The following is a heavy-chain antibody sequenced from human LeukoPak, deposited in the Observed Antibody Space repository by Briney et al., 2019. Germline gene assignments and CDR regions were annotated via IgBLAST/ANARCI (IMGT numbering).Heavy chain of an antibody. CDR2: VYYSGST. CDR3: ARVMGDLASLYHMDV. CDR1: GASITSFY. Sequence: SETLSLTCTVSGASITSFYWNWIRQPPGKGLEWIGDVYYSGSTHQNPSLKSRVTISVDTSKNQFSLKLRSVTAADTAVYYCARVMGDLASLYHMDVWGKGTTVTVSS. V-gene: IGHV4-59*01. J-gene: IGHJ6*03. D-gene: IGHD3-16*01.